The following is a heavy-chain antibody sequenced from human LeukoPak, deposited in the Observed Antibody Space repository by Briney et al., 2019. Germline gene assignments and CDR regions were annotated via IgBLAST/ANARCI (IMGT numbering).Heavy chain of an antibody. J-gene: IGHJ4*02. D-gene: IGHD3-9*01. Sequence: PSGTLSLTCAVSGGSISSSNSYIWVRQPPEKGLEWIGQIYHSGSTNYNPSLKSRVTISVDTSKNQFSLKLSSVTAADTAVYYCAREVLRYFDWLLWRRPYFDYWGQGTLVTVSS. CDR3: AREVLRYFDWLLWRRPYFDY. CDR1: GGSISSSNS. CDR2: IYHSGST. V-gene: IGHV4-4*02.